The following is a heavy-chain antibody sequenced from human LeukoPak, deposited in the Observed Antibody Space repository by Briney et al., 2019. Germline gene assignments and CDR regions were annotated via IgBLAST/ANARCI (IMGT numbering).Heavy chain of an antibody. V-gene: IGHV4-59*01. CDR1: GGSISTYY. J-gene: IGHJ4*02. D-gene: IGHD2-15*01. CDR2: IYYTGST. CDR3: ARYYCSGGICYHFDY. Sequence: SETLSLTCTVSGGSISTYYWSWIRQPPGKGLEWIGYIYYTGSTNYNPSLKSRVTISVDTSKNQFSLKLSSVTAADTAVYYCARYYCSGGICYHFDYWGQGILVTVSS.